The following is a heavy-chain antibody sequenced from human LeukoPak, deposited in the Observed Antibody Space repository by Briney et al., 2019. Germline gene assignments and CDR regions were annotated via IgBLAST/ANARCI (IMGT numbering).Heavy chain of an antibody. CDR2: IWYDGSNK. D-gene: IGHD3-10*01. CDR3: AREVWFGESPLGMDV. J-gene: IGHJ6*04. CDR1: GFTFSSYG. V-gene: IGHV3-33*01. Sequence: GRSLRLSCAASGFTFSSYGMHWVRQAPGKGLEWVAVIWYDGSNKYYADSVKGRFTISRDNSKNTLYLQMNSLRAEDTAVYYCAREVWFGESPLGMDVWGKGTTVTVSS.